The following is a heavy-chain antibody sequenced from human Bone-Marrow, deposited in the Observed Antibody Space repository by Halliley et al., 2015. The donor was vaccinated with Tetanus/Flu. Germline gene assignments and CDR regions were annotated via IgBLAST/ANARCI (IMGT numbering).Heavy chain of an antibody. D-gene: IGHD2-15*01. CDR2: IFQIGTP. Sequence: GEIFQIGTPNYNPSLKSRVTISVDKSKTQFSLKLTPVTAADTAIYYCASTKCIGGSCFECFDYCGQGTLVSVSS. J-gene: IGHJ4*02. V-gene: IGHV4-4*02. CDR3: ASTKCIGGSCFECFDY.